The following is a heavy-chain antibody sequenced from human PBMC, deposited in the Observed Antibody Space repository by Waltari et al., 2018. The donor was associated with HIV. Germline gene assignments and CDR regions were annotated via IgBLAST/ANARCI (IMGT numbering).Heavy chain of an antibody. CDR3: APRDYGDYQFDY. CDR2: VYYSGST. CDR1: AGSIISTVYY. D-gene: IGHD4-17*01. J-gene: IGHJ4*02. V-gene: IGHV4-39*01. Sequence: QLQLQASGPGLVKPSETLSLTCTVSAGSIISTVYYWGWIRQPPGKGLEWIGSVYYSGSTYYNPSLKSRVTISVDTSKNQFYLRLRSVTAADTAVYYCAPRDYGDYQFDYWGRGTLVTVSS.